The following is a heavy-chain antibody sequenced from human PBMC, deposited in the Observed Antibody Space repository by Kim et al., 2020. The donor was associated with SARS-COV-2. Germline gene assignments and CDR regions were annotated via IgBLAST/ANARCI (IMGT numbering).Heavy chain of an antibody. CDR2: IKSKTDGGTT. Sequence: GGSLRLSCAASGFTFSNTWMSWVRQAPGKGLEWVGRIKSKTDGGTTDYAAPVKGRFTISRDDSKNTLYLQMNSLKTEDTAVYFCTTDRSRVLGTYWGQGTLVTASS. V-gene: IGHV3-15*01. D-gene: IGHD6-13*01. CDR3: TTDRSRVLGTY. J-gene: IGHJ4*02. CDR1: GFTFSNTW.